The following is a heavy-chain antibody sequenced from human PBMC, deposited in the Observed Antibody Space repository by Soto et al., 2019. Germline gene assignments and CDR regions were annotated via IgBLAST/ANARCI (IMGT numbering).Heavy chain of an antibody. CDR3: ARGCSSITCVHELFY. CDR2: ISGYNGNT. J-gene: IGHJ4*01. V-gene: IGHV1-18*01. CDR1: GSTFTNYG. Sequence: ASVKVSCKASGSTFTNYGVSWLRQAPGQGLEWMGWISGYNGNTTSAQKFQGRVTMTMDTSTTTAYMELRNLRSDDTAVYYCARGCSSITCVHELFYWAQVALVPVSS. D-gene: IGHD2-2*01.